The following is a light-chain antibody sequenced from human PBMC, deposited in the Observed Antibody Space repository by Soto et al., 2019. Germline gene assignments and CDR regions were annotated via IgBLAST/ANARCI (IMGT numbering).Light chain of an antibody. CDR2: ASS. CDR3: KQAYSFPRT. V-gene: IGKV1-12*01. CDR1: PPINIW. Sequence: DLQMTQSPSSVSASVGDSVIITCRASPPINIWVAWYQQKPGKSPELLIHASSSLQSGVPPSFSGSGAGTDFTLTISSLQAEDFATYYGKQAYSFPRTVGQGTKVEIK. J-gene: IGKJ1*01.